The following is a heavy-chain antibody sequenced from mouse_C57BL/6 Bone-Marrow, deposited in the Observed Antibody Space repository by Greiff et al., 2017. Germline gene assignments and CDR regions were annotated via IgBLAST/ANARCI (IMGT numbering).Heavy chain of an antibody. CDR3: ASVYDYDGY. J-gene: IGHJ2*01. CDR2: INPNNGGT. Sequence: VQLQQSGPELVKPGASVKMSCKASGYTFTDYNMHWVKQSHGKSLEWIGYINPNNGGTSYNQTFKGKATLTVNKSSSTAYMELRSLTSEDSAVYYCASVYDYDGYWGQGTTLTVSS. V-gene: IGHV1-22*01. D-gene: IGHD2-4*01. CDR1: GYTFTDYN.